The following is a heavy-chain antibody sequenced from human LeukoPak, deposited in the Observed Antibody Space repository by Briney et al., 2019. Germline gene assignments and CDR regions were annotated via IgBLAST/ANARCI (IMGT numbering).Heavy chain of an antibody. CDR3: ARVAAEVVGLPGAIGFGWLRRDYYYMDV. CDR1: GYTFTGYY. V-gene: IGHV1-46*01. CDR2: INPSGGST. D-gene: IGHD2-2*02. Sequence: ASVKVSCKASGYTFTGYYMHWVRQAPGQGLEWMGIINPSGGSTTYAQKFQGRVTMTRDMSTSTVYMDLSSLRSEDTAVYYCARVAAEVVGLPGAIGFGWLRRDYYYMDVWGKGTTVTVSS. J-gene: IGHJ6*03.